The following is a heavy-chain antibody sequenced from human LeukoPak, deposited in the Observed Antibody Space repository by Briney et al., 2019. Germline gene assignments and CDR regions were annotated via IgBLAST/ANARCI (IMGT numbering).Heavy chain of an antibody. CDR1: GGSISSYY. CDR3: ARENSGSYYRQPQKNAFDI. V-gene: IGHV4-4*07. J-gene: IGHJ3*02. Sequence: SETLSLTCTVSGGSISSYYWGWIRQPAGKGLEWIGRIYTSGSANYNPSLKSRVTMSVDTSKNQFSLKLSSVTAADTAVYYCARENSGSYYRQPQKNAFDIWGQGTMVTVSS. CDR2: IYTSGSA. D-gene: IGHD1-26*01.